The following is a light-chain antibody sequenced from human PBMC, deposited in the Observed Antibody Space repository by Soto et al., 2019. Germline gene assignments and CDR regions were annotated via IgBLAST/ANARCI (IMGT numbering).Light chain of an antibody. CDR3: CSFTSITTYV. V-gene: IGLV2-14*01. Sequence: QSALTQPPSVSGSPGQSVTISCTGTSTDFGAYNYVSWYQQQPGKAPKLMISEVSNRPSGVSNRFSGSKSGNTASLIISGLQAEDEADYYCCSFTSITTYVFGTGTKVTVL. CDR1: STDFGAYNY. CDR2: EVS. J-gene: IGLJ1*01.